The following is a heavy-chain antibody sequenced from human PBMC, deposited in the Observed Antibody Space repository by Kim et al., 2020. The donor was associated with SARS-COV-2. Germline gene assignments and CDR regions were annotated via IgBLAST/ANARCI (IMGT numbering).Heavy chain of an antibody. CDR3: AKHFYSGTVNKFPAMDV. J-gene: IGHJ6*01. CDR2: ISGSGDTT. CDR1: GFIFSSHA. V-gene: IGHV3-23*01. Sequence: GGSLRLSCEASGFIFSSHAMTWVRQAPGKGLEWVSVISGSGDTTYYADSVKGRFTISRDNSKNTLYLQMNSLRAEDTAVYYCAKHFYSGTVNKFPAMDV. D-gene: IGHD2-21*01.